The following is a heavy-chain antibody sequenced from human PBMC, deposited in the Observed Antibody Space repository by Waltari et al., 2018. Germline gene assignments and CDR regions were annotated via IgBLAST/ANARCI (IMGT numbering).Heavy chain of an antibody. CDR1: GFTFSSYA. D-gene: IGHD2-21*01. CDR2: ISSNGGST. J-gene: IGHJ4*02. Sequence: EVQLVESGGGLVQPGGSLRLSCAASGFTFSSYAMHWVRQAPGKGLEYVSAISSNGGSTYYADSVKGRFTISRDNSKNTLYLQMNSLRAEDTAVYYCAKDLGYCGGDCSQPFDYWGQGTLVTVSS. CDR3: AKDLGYCGGDCSQPFDY. V-gene: IGHV3-64*07.